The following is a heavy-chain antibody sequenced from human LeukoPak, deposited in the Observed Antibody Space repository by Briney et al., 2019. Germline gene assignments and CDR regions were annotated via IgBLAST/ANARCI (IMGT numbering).Heavy chain of an antibody. CDR2: INHSGST. J-gene: IGHJ5*02. CDR1: GGSFSGYY. D-gene: IGHD1-26*01. Sequence: PSETLSLTCAVYGGSFSGYYWSWIRQPPGKGLEWIGEINHSGSTNYNPSLKSRVTISVDTSKNQFSLKLSSVTAADTAVYYCARCSGGSYYLTWFDPWGQETLVTVSS. V-gene: IGHV4-34*01. CDR3: ARCSGGSYYLTWFDP.